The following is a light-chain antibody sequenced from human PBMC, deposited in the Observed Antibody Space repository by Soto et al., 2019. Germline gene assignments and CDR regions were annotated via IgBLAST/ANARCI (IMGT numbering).Light chain of an antibody. CDR2: RTS. J-gene: IGKJ1*01. Sequence: EVVLTQSPGTLSLSPGERATLSCRASERVSSSFLTWYQQKPGQAPRLLIYRTSNRVTGIPDRFSGSGSGTDFTLTISRLEPEDFAVYFGQHYGNSLWTFGQGTKVEIK. V-gene: IGKV3-20*01. CDR1: ERVSSSF. CDR3: QHYGNSLWT.